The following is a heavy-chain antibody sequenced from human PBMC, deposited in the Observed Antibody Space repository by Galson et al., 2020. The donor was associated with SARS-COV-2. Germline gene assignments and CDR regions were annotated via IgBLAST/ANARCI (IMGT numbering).Heavy chain of an antibody. Sequence: ASVKVYCKVSGYTLTELPMHWVRQAPGKGLEWMGGFDPEDGETIYAQKFQGRVTMTEDTSTDTAYMELSSLRSEDTAVYYCATVAVIYAGNYYYYMDVWGKGTTVTVS. CDR3: ATVAVIYAGNYYYYMDV. J-gene: IGHJ6*03. CDR2: FDPEDGET. CDR1: GYTLTELP. V-gene: IGHV1-24*01. D-gene: IGHD3-16*01.